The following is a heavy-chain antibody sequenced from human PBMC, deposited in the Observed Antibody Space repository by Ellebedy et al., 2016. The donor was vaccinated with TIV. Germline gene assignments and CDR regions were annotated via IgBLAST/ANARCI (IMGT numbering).Heavy chain of an antibody. CDR2: ISAYNGNT. V-gene: IGHV1-18*01. J-gene: IGHJ4*02. CDR1: GYTFTSYG. CDR3: ARAPRVVVVAATVDY. Sequence: ASVKVSXXASGYTFTSYGISWVRQAPGQGLEWMGWISAYNGNTNYAQKLQGRVTMTTDTSTSTAYMELRSLRSDDTAVYYCARAPRVVVVAATVDYWGQGTLVTVSS. D-gene: IGHD2-15*01.